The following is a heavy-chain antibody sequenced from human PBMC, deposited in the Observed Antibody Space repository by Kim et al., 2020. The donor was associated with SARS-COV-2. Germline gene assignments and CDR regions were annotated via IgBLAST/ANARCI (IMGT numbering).Heavy chain of an antibody. CDR3: AREGFGNYGMDV. Sequence: YYADSVKGRFTISRDNAKNSLYLQMNSLRAEDTAVYYCAREGFGNYGMDVWGQGTTVTVSS. J-gene: IGHJ6*02. D-gene: IGHD3-3*01. V-gene: IGHV3-21*01.